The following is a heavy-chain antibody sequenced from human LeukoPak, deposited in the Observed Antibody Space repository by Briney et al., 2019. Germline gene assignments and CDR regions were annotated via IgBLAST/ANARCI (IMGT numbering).Heavy chain of an antibody. Sequence: PSETLSLTCTVSGGSISSYYWSWIRQPPGKGLEWIGYIYYSGSTNYNPSLKSRVTISVDTSKNQLSLKLSSATAADTAVYYCARRGYPTASYFDYWGQGTLVTVSS. J-gene: IGHJ4*02. CDR3: ARRGYPTASYFDY. V-gene: IGHV4-59*08. CDR1: GGSISSYY. CDR2: IYYSGST. D-gene: IGHD2-15*01.